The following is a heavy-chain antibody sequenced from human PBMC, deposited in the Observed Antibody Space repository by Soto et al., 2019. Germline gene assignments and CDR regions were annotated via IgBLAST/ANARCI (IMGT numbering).Heavy chain of an antibody. Sequence: PGGSLRLSCAASGFTFSSYAMHWVRQAPGKGLEWVAVISYDGSNKYYADSVKGRFTISRDNSKNTLYLQMNSLRAEDTAVYYCARDILGYCSSTSCYDLARYYGMDVWGQGTTVTVSS. V-gene: IGHV3-30-3*01. J-gene: IGHJ6*02. CDR2: ISYDGSNK. CDR1: GFTFSSYA. CDR3: ARDILGYCSSTSCYDLARYYGMDV. D-gene: IGHD2-2*01.